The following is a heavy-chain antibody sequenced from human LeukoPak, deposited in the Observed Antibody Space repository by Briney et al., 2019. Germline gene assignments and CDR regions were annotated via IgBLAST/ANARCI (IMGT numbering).Heavy chain of an antibody. V-gene: IGHV3-33*01. Sequence: GGSLRLSCAASGFTFSSYGMHWVRQAPGKGLEWVAVIWYDGSNKYYADSVKGRFTNSRDNSKNTLYLQMNSLRAEDTAVYYCARSPHFSGRTFDYWGQGTLVTVSS. CDR1: GFTFSSYG. CDR3: ARSPHFSGRTFDY. D-gene: IGHD6-19*01. CDR2: IWYDGSNK. J-gene: IGHJ4*02.